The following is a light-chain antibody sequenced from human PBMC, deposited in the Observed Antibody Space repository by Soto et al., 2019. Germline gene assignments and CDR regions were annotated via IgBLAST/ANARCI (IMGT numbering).Light chain of an antibody. CDR1: QTVRNNY. J-gene: IGKJ5*01. Sequence: EMVLTQSPGTLSLSPGERATLSCRASQTVRNNYLAWYQQKPGQAPRLLIYDASSRATGIPDRFSGGGSGTDFTLTISRLEPEDFAVYYCQQYGNSPITFGQGTRLEIK. V-gene: IGKV3-20*01. CDR3: QQYGNSPIT. CDR2: DAS.